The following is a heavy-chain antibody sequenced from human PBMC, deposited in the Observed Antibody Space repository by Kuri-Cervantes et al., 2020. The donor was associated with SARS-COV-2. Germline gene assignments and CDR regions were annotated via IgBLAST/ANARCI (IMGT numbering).Heavy chain of an antibody. CDR3: ARGRGSGSYNYYGMDV. CDR2: INHSGST. J-gene: IGHJ6*02. V-gene: IGHV4-34*01. CDR1: GGSISSYY. D-gene: IGHD3-10*01. Sequence: SETLSLTCTVSGGSISSYYWSWIRQPPGKGLEWIGEINHSGSTNYNPSLKSRVTISVDTSKNQFSLKLSSVTAADTAVYYCARGRGSGSYNYYGMDVWGQGTTVTVSS.